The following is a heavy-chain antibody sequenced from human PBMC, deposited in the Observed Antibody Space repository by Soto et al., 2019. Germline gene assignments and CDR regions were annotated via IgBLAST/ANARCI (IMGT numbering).Heavy chain of an antibody. D-gene: IGHD6-19*01. J-gene: IGHJ4*02. Sequence: EVQLVESGGGLVQPGGSLRLSCGASGFTFSNHWMSWVRQAPGKGLEWVANIKRDGSEINYVDSVKGRFIISRDNAENSLYLPMSSLRAEDTAVYYCARDYSRIAEAGVFDYWGQGTLVNVSS. CDR2: IKRDGSEI. V-gene: IGHV3-7*05. CDR1: GFTFSNHW. CDR3: ARDYSRIAEAGVFDY.